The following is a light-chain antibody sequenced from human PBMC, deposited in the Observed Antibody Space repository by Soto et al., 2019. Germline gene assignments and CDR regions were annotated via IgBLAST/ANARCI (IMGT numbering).Light chain of an antibody. CDR2: GVT. J-gene: IGLJ1*01. V-gene: IGLV2-14*01. CDR1: SSDIGAFNY. Sequence: QSALTQPASVSGSHGRSITISCTGSSSDIGAFNYVAWYQQHPGKAPKLIIHGVTNRPSGVSSRFSGSKSDYTASLTISGLQAEDEADYYCSSYTTAFFYVFGTGTNFTVL. CDR3: SSYTTAFFYV.